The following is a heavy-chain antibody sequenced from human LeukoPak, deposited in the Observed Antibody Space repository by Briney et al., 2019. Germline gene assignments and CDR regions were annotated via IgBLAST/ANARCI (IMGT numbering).Heavy chain of an antibody. CDR3: AREPFSALSTPGDNWFDP. Sequence: PSETLSLTCTVSGGSISSGSYYWSWIRQPAGKGLEWIGRIYTSGSTNYNPSLKSRVTISVDTSKNQFSLKLSSVTAADTAVYYCAREPFSALSTPGDNWFDPWGQGTLVTVSS. CDR1: GGSISSGSYY. J-gene: IGHJ5*02. D-gene: IGHD2-2*01. V-gene: IGHV4-61*02. CDR2: IYTSGST.